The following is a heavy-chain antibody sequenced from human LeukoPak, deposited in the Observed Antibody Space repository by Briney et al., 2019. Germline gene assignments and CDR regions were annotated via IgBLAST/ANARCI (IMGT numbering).Heavy chain of an antibody. D-gene: IGHD3-16*01. CDR1: GLTFGTSA. J-gene: IGHJ4*02. V-gene: IGHV3-48*03. CDR3: ARNDYNFEY. Sequence: GGSLRLSSGASGLTFGTSAMSWVRQAPGKGLEWVSYISSSGSTIYYADSVQGRFTISRDNAKNSLYLQMSSLRAEDTAVYYCARNDYNFEYGGQGTLVTVSS. CDR2: ISSSGSTI.